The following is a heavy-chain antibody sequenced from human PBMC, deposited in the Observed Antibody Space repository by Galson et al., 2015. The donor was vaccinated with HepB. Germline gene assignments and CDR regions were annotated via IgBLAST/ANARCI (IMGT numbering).Heavy chain of an antibody. CDR3: ATSGYSYDFFDY. CDR1: GGTFSSYA. CDR2: IIPIFGTA. Sequence: SVKVSCKASGGTFSSYAISWVRQAPGQGLEWMGGIIPIFGTANYAQKFQGRVTITADESTSTAYMELSSLRSEDTAVYYCATSGYSYDFFDYWGQGTLVTVSS. V-gene: IGHV1-69*13. D-gene: IGHD5-18*01. J-gene: IGHJ4*02.